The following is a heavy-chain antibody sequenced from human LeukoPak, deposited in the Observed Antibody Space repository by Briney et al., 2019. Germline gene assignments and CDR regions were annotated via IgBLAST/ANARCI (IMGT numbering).Heavy chain of an antibody. CDR2: ITSGDTT. V-gene: IGHV3-53*01. Sequence: GGSLRLSCAASGFTFSDYYMSWVRQAPGRGLEWVSTITSGDTTFYADSVKGRFTISRDNSKSTLYLQMNSLRADDTAVYYCAKRGAIRSSQPGNYFDYWGQGTLVTVSS. CDR3: AKRGAIRSSQPGNYFDY. J-gene: IGHJ4*02. CDR1: GFTFSDYY. D-gene: IGHD6-13*01.